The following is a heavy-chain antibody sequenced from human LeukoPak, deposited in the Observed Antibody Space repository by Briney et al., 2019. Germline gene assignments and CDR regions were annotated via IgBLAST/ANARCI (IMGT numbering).Heavy chain of an antibody. CDR1: GGSISSGSYH. CDR2: IYYSGST. D-gene: IGHD2-2*01. Sequence: PSETLSLTCTVSGGSISSGSYHWGWIRQPPGKGLEWIGSIYYSGSTYYNPSLKSRVTISVDTSKSQFSLRLSSVTAADTAVYYCARQGRGIQLQTYFDYWGQGTLVTVSS. V-gene: IGHV4-39*01. J-gene: IGHJ4*02. CDR3: ARQGRGIQLQTYFDY.